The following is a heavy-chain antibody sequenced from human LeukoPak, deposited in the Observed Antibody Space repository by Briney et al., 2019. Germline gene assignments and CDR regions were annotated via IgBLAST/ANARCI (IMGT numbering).Heavy chain of an antibody. V-gene: IGHV3-30-3*01. Sequence: PGGSLRLSCAASGFSFSSYAMHWVRLAPGKGLEWVAVISYDGSDYYADSVKGRFTISRDNSRDTLYLEMNSLRTEDRAVYYCARANSSAWHNFDFWGQGTLVTVSS. CDR2: ISYDGSD. J-gene: IGHJ4*02. CDR1: GFSFSSYA. CDR3: ARANSSAWHNFDF. D-gene: IGHD6-19*01.